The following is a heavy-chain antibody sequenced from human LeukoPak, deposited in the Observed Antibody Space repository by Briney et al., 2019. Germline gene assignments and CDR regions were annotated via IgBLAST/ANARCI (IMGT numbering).Heavy chain of an antibody. Sequence: GASVKVSCKASVNTFTSYGISWVRQAPGQGLEWMGWISAYNGNTNYAQKVQGRVTMTEDTSTDTAYMELSSLRSEDTAVYYCATFSLYSSSWSPNYWGQGTLVTVSS. CDR1: VNTFTSYG. J-gene: IGHJ4*02. V-gene: IGHV1-18*01. CDR2: ISAYNGNT. CDR3: ATFSLYSSSWSPNY. D-gene: IGHD6-13*01.